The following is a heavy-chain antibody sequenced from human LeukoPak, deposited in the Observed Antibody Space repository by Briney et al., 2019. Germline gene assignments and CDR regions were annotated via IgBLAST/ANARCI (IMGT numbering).Heavy chain of an antibody. J-gene: IGHJ4*02. V-gene: IGHV3-33*01. CDR3: ARGGCSSTSCYSHQLQH. D-gene: IGHD2-2*01. Sequence: QPGGSLRLSCAASGFTFSSYGMHWVRQAPGKGPEWVAVIWYDGSNKYYADSVKGRFTISRDNSKNTLYLQMNSLRAEDTAVYYCARGGCSSTSCYSHQLQHWGQGTLVTVSS. CDR1: GFTFSSYG. CDR2: IWYDGSNK.